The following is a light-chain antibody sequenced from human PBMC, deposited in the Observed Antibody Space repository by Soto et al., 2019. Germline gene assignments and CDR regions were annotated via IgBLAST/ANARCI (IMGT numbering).Light chain of an antibody. J-gene: IGLJ2*01. CDR2: DNN. CDR3: GTWDSSLSAGV. CDR1: SSNIVNNY. V-gene: IGLV1-51*01. Sequence: QSVLTQPPSVSAAPGQKVTISCSGSSSNIVNNYVSWYQQLPGTAPKLLIYDNNKRPSGIPDRFSGSKSGTSATLGITGLRTGDEADYYCGTWDSSLSAGVFGGGTKLTVL.